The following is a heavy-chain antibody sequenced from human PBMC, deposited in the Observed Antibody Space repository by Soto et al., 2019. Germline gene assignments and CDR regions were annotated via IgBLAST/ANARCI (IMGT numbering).Heavy chain of an antibody. V-gene: IGHV1-69*05. D-gene: IGHD3-22*01. Sequence: GASVKVSCKASGGTFRSNAISWVRQAPGQGLEWMGGISPYFGKANYAQKFQGRVTITTDASTNTAHMELSSLRSDDTAVYYCARDHSTYYYDCSGPRPFDYWGQGTLVTVSS. CDR2: ISPYFGKA. CDR1: GGTFRSNA. CDR3: ARDHSTYYYDCSGPRPFDY. J-gene: IGHJ4*02.